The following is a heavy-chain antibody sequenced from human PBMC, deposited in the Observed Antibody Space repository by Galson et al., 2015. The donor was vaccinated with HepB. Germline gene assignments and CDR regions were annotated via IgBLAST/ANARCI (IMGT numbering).Heavy chain of an antibody. CDR1: GYTFTSYG. Sequence: CKASGYTFTSYGISWVRQAPGQGLEWMGWISAYNGNTNYAQKLQGRVTMTTDTSTSTAYMELRSLRSDDTAVYYCARDLRSGPGIAAAVDYWGQGTLVTVSS. CDR2: ISAYNGNT. D-gene: IGHD6-13*01. CDR3: ARDLRSGPGIAAAVDY. J-gene: IGHJ4*02. V-gene: IGHV1-18*01.